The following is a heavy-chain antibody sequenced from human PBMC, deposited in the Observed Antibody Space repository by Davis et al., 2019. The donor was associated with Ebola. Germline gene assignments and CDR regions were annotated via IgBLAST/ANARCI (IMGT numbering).Heavy chain of an antibody. CDR3: ARDRNWGCEY. Sequence: GGSLRLSCAASGFTVSSNYMSWVRQAPGKGLEWVAFIRPDGGDKYYTDSVKGRFTASRDNSKNTLYLQMNGLRAEDTAVYYCARDRNWGCEYWGQGTLVTVSS. V-gene: IGHV3-30*02. J-gene: IGHJ4*02. D-gene: IGHD7-27*01. CDR1: GFTVSSNY. CDR2: IRPDGGDK.